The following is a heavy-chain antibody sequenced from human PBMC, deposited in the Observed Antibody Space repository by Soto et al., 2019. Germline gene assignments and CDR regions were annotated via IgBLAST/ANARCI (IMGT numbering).Heavy chain of an antibody. D-gene: IGHD3-10*01. CDR3: TKGGRITSYYWFY. J-gene: IGHJ4*02. V-gene: IGHV3-11*06. CDR1: GFNFGDYQ. CDR2: ISGNSAET. Sequence: VESGGGLVKPGESLTVSFAASGFNFGDYQMTWVRQNPRTGLEGVSQISGNSAETHYADSVRGRFAVFRDNAKNVMYLQMTSLRVDDTGVYYCTKGGRITSYYWFYWGQGTQVTVSS.